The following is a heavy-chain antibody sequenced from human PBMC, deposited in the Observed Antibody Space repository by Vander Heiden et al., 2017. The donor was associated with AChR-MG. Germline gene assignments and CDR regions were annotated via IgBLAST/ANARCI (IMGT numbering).Heavy chain of an antibody. Sequence: VELVESGGGLVQPGGSLRLSCAASGFTFNSHAMTWVRQPPGQGLEWVSTISHSGDDTYYTDSVKGRFTISRDNSKNTLYLQMSSLRAEDTAVYFCTKDHQYMVRGVLLAAGFDPWGQGTLVTVSS. CDR1: GFTFNSHA. D-gene: IGHD3-10*01. CDR3: TKDHQYMVRGVLLAAGFDP. CDR2: ISHSGDDT. J-gene: IGHJ5*02. V-gene: IGHV3-23*04.